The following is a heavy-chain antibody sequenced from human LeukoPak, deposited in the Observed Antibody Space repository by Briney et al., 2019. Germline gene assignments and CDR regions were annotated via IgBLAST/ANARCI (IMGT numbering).Heavy chain of an antibody. J-gene: IGHJ4*02. CDR1: GFTFSSYA. CDR2: ISYDGSNK. CDR3: ARDLRSGYDLYYFDY. Sequence: GGSLRPSCAASGFTFSSYAMHWVRQAPGKGLGWVAVISYDGSNKYYADSVKGRFTISRDNSKNTLYLQMNSLRAEDTAVYYCARDLRSGYDLYYFDYWGQGTLVTVSS. D-gene: IGHD5-12*01. V-gene: IGHV3-30-3*01.